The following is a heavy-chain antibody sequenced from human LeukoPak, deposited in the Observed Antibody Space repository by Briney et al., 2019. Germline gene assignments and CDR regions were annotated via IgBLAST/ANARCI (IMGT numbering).Heavy chain of an antibody. V-gene: IGHV3-9*01. D-gene: IGHD3-10*01. CDR3: ARSGETITMVRGVLQT. J-gene: IGHJ5*02. Sequence: GGSLRLSCAASGFTFDDYAMHWVRQAPGKGLEWVSGISWNSGNIGYADSVKGRFTISRDNAKNSLYLQMNSLRAEDTALYYCARSGETITMVRGVLQTWGQGTLVTVSS. CDR1: GFTFDDYA. CDR2: ISWNSGNI.